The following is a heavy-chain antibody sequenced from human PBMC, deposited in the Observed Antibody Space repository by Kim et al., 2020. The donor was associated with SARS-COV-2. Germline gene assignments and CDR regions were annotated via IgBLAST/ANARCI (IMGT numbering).Heavy chain of an antibody. D-gene: IGHD6-13*01. CDR2: ISYDGSNK. CDR3: ARWYPKDYYYYGMDV. Sequence: LSLTCATSGFTFSSYAMHWVRQAPGKGLEWVAVISYDGSNKYYADSVKGRFTISRDNSKNTLYLQMNSLRAEDTAVYYCARWYPKDYYYYGMDVWGQGTTVTVSS. J-gene: IGHJ6*02. CDR1: GFTFSSYA. V-gene: IGHV3-30*04.